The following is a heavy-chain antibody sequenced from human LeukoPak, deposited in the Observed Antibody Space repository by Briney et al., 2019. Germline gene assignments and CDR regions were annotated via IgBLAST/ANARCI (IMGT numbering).Heavy chain of an antibody. D-gene: IGHD6-19*01. CDR1: GDSISSSSYY. V-gene: IGHV4-39*01. J-gene: IGHJ5*02. CDR2: IYYSGST. Sequence: SETLSLTCTVSGDSISSSSYYWGWIRQPPGKGLEWIGTIYYSGSTYYNPSLKSRVTISVDTSKNQFSLKLTSVTAADTAMYYCARHEHKAVAGDTWGQGILVIVSS. CDR3: ARHEHKAVAGDT.